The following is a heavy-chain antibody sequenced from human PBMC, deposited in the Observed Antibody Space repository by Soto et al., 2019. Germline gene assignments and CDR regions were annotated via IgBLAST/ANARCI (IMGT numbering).Heavy chain of an antibody. CDR1: CGSFSSYY. CDR3: ARTSRFDC. Sequence: PSETLSLTCAVYCGSFSSYYWSWIRQPPGKGLEWIGEINHSGSTNYNPSLKSRVTMSVDTSKNQFSLKLSSVTAADAAVYYCARTSRFDCWGQGTLVTVSS. J-gene: IGHJ4*02. V-gene: IGHV4-34*01. D-gene: IGHD6-6*01. CDR2: INHSGST.